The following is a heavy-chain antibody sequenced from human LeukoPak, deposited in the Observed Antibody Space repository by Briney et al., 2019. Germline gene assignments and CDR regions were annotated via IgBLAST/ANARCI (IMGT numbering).Heavy chain of an antibody. D-gene: IGHD3-22*01. CDR2: MNPNSGNT. J-gene: IGHJ3*02. V-gene: IGHV1-8*01. CDR1: GYTFTSYD. CDR3: ARFFGSYYYDSSGYSDAFDI. Sequence: ASVKVSCKASGYTFTSYDINWVRQATGQGLEWMGWMNPNSGNTGYAQKFQGRVTMTRNTSISTAYMELSSLRSEDTAVYYCARFFGSYYYDSSGYSDAFDIWGQGTIVTVSS.